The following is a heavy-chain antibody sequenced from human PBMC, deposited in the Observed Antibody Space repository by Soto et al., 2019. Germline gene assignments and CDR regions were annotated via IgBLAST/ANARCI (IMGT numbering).Heavy chain of an antibody. CDR2: ISVSGDST. Sequence: EVQLLESGGGLVQPGGSLRLSCAASGFTFSSYAMRWVRQAPVKGLEWVSAISVSGDSTYYADSVKGRFTISRDNSKNTLYLQMNSLRAEDTAVYYCARRGSGSYYDYWGQGTLVTVYS. V-gene: IGHV3-23*01. D-gene: IGHD1-26*01. CDR3: ARRGSGSYYDY. CDR1: GFTFSSYA. J-gene: IGHJ4*02.